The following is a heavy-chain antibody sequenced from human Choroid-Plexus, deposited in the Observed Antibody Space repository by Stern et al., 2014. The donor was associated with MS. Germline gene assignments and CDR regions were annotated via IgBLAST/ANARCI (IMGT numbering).Heavy chain of an antibody. CDR3: AKDRQYLTYFFDH. CDR2: VSYDGSNK. CDR1: GFTFGSCA. J-gene: IGHJ5*02. V-gene: IGHV3-30*18. Sequence: VQLVESGGGVVQPGGPLRLSCVVSGFTFGSCAMHWVRQAPGQGLEWVAGVSYDGSNKYYADSVKGRVTISRDNSQNTLYMQMSSLRPEDTAVYYCAKDRQYLTYFFDHWGQGSLVTVSS. D-gene: IGHD2/OR15-2a*01.